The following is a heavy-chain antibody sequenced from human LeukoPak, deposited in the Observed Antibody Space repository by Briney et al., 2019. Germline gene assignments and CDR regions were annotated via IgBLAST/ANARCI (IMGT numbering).Heavy chain of an antibody. CDR2: ISYDGSNK. D-gene: IGHD6-19*01. CDR1: GFTFSSYA. CDR3: ARDLAVAGTRLSYYYGMDV. Sequence: GGSLRLSCAASGFTFSSYAMHWVRQAPGKGLEWVAVISYDGSNKYYADSVKGQFTISRDNSKNTLYLQMNSLRAEDTAVYYCARDLAVAGTRLSYYYGMDVWGQGTTVTVSS. J-gene: IGHJ6*02. V-gene: IGHV3-30-3*01.